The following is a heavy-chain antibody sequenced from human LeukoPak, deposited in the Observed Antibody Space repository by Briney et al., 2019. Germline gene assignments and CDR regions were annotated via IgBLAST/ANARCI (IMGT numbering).Heavy chain of an antibody. Sequence: PGGSLRLSCVASGFTFSTYAMHWVRQAPGKGLEWVAVILYDGNNKYYADSVKGRFTISRDSSKNTLYLQMNSLRAEDTAVYYCARGRKYSYGTYYYGLDVWGQGTTVTVCS. CDR1: GFTFSTYA. D-gene: IGHD5-18*01. CDR3: ARGRKYSYGTYYYGLDV. J-gene: IGHJ6*02. V-gene: IGHV3-30-3*01. CDR2: ILYDGNNK.